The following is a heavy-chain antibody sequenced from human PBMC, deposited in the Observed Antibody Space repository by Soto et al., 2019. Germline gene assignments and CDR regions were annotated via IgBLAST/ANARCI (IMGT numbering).Heavy chain of an antibody. Sequence: ASVKVSCKASGYTFTSYCISWVRQAPGQGLEWMGWISAYNGNTNYAQKLQGRVTMTTDTSTSTAYMELRSLRSDDTAVYYCARDFGSVVTITPGVWGQGTTVTVSS. CDR1: GYTFTSYC. CDR3: ARDFGSVVTITPGV. D-gene: IGHD5-12*01. CDR2: ISAYNGNT. J-gene: IGHJ6*02. V-gene: IGHV1-18*04.